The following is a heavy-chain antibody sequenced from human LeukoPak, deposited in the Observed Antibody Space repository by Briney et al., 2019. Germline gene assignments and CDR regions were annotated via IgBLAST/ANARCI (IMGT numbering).Heavy chain of an antibody. D-gene: IGHD6-6*01. J-gene: IGHJ6*02. CDR3: AKEFVRPGHHPNYYYYGMDV. Sequence: GGSLRLSCAASGFTFSSYGMHWVRQAPGKGLEWVAVIWYDGSNKYYADSVKGRFTISRDNSKNTLYLQMNSLRAEDTAVYYCAKEFVRPGHHPNYYYYGMDVWGQGTTVTVSS. CDR1: GFTFSSYG. V-gene: IGHV3-33*06. CDR2: IWYDGSNK.